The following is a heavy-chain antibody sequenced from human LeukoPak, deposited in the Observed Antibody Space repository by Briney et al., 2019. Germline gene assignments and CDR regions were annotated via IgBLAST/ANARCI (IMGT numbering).Heavy chain of an antibody. D-gene: IGHD6-13*01. CDR3: ARTTEAHSWRTRYYDYYMDV. CDR2: IGSSNTI. V-gene: IGHV3-11*01. Sequence: PGGSLRLSCAASGFTFSDYYMSWIRQAPGKGLEWLSYIGSSNTIYSADSVKGRFTISRDNAKNSLYLQMNSLRAEDTAVYYCARTTEAHSWRTRYYDYYMDVWGKGTTVTVSS. CDR1: GFTFSDYY. J-gene: IGHJ6*03.